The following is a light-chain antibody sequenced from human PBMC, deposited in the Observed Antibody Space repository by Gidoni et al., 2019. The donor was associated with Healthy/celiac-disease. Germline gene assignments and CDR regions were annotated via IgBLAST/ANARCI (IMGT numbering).Light chain of an antibody. Sequence: DIVMTQSPLSLPVTPGEPASISCRSSQSLLHSNGYNYLDWYLQKPGQSPQLLIYLGSNRASGVPDRFSGSGSGTEFTLKISRVEAEDVGVYYCMQALQTPWTVXXXTKVESK. CDR2: LGS. V-gene: IGKV2-28*01. CDR3: MQALQTPWT. J-gene: IGKJ1*01. CDR1: QSLLHSNGYNY.